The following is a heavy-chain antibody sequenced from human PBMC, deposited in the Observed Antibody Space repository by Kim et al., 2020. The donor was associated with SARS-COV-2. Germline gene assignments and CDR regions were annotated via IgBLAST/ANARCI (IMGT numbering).Heavy chain of an antibody. CDR2: ISDDANNK. Sequence: GGSLRLSCAASGFTFSDFAFHWVRQAPGKGLEWVAVISDDANNKYDAESVKGRFTISRDNSKNTLYLQMNSLRAEEKAVYYWARGGYSSSWSIGEAFDFWGQGTMVTVSS. D-gene: IGHD6-13*01. CDR3: ARGGYSSSWSIGEAFDF. CDR1: GFTFSDFA. V-gene: IGHV3-30*04. J-gene: IGHJ3*01.